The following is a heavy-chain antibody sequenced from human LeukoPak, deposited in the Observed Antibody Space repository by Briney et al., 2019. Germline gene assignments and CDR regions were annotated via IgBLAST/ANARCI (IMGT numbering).Heavy chain of an antibody. CDR3: AKKGAVTATGYFDY. V-gene: IGHV3-23*01. Sequence: GGSLRLSCAASGFTFSNDAMSWVRQAPGKGLEWVSGITNSGGGTFYADSVKGRFTISRDNSKNTLYLQMNNLRAEDTAIYYCAKKGAVTATGYFDYWGQGTLVTVSS. D-gene: IGHD2-21*02. J-gene: IGHJ4*02. CDR2: ITNSGGGT. CDR1: GFTFSNDA.